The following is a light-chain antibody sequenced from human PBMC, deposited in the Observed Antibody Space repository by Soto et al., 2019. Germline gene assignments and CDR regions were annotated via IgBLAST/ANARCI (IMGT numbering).Light chain of an antibody. V-gene: IGLV2-14*01. CDR3: ASYTTSSTYV. CDR2: DVS. CDR1: SSDVGGYSY. J-gene: IGLJ1*01. Sequence: QSVLTHPVSVSGFPLQSIAISCTGNSSDVGGYSYVSWYQQQPGKAPKLVISDVSNRPSGVSDRFSGSKSGNTASLTISGLQTEDEADYYCASYTTSSTYVFGTGTKVTVL.